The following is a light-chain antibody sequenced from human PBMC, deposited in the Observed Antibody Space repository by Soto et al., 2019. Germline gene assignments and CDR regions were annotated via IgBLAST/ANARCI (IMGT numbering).Light chain of an antibody. CDR1: RSDNGASNS. CDR3: ISYKSDDTFV. J-gene: IGLJ1*01. V-gene: IGLV2-14*01. CDR2: EAT. Sequence: QSARTQPASVSGSPGQSITISCAGTRSDNGASNSVSWYQHLPGRSPTLIIYEATNRPSGVSERFSGSKAGDTASLTISGLQADDEAEYFCISYKSDDTFVFGSETKVTVL.